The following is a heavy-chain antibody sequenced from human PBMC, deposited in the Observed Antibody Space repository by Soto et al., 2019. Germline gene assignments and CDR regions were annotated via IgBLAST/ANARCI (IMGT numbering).Heavy chain of an antibody. CDR2: TKRKTEGGTT. Sequence: GGSLRLSCAASGFSFFDAWMNWVRQAPGKGLEWVGRTKRKTEGGTTDYAAPVKGRFTISRDDSKNTLYLQMNSLKTEDTAVYYCTTDASVMVATRVDYWGQGTLVTVSS. D-gene: IGHD5-12*01. CDR1: GFSFFDAW. V-gene: IGHV3-15*07. J-gene: IGHJ4*02. CDR3: TTDASVMVATRVDY.